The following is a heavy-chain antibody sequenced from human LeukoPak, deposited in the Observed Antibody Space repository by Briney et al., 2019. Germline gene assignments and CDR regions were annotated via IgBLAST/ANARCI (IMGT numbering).Heavy chain of an antibody. D-gene: IGHD2-15*01. V-gene: IGHV4-34*01. Sequence: SETLSLTCAVYGGSFSGYYWSWIRQPPGKGLERIGEINHSGSTNYNPSLKSRVTISVDTSKNQFSLKLSSVTAADTAVYYCARALRIVVVVAATRTSPGGWFDPWGQGTLVTVSS. CDR2: INHSGST. CDR3: ARALRIVVVVAATRTSPGGWFDP. CDR1: GGSFSGYY. J-gene: IGHJ5*02.